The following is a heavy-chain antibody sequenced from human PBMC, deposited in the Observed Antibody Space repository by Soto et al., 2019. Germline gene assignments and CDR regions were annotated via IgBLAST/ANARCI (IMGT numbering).Heavy chain of an antibody. Sequence: GSLRLSCAASGFTFTRDGMNWVRQAPGKGLEWVSSISSTTTYIYYGKSMKCRFTISRDNAKNSLYLELNSLRAEDTAVYYCAIESEDLTSNFDYWGQGTLVTVSS. CDR3: AIESEDLTSNFDY. CDR1: GFTFTRDG. CDR2: ISSTTTYI. V-gene: IGHV3-21*06. J-gene: IGHJ4*02.